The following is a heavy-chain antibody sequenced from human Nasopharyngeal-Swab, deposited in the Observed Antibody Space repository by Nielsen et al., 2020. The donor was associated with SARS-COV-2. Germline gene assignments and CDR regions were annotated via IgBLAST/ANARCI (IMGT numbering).Heavy chain of an antibody. Sequence: ASVKVSCKASGYTFTGYYMHWVRQAPGQGLEWMGWINPNSGGTTYAQKFQGWVTMTRDTSISTAYMELSRLRSDDTAVYYCARGWYCSGGSCSPSPFDYWGQGTLVTVSS. J-gene: IGHJ4*02. CDR2: INPNSGGT. CDR3: ARGWYCSGGSCSPSPFDY. CDR1: GYTFTGYY. V-gene: IGHV1-2*04. D-gene: IGHD2-15*01.